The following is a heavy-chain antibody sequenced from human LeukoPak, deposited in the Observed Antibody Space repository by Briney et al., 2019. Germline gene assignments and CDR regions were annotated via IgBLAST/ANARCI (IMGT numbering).Heavy chain of an antibody. V-gene: IGHV3-7*01. J-gene: IGHJ4*02. CDR1: GFTFSSYW. Sequence: PGGSLRLPCAASGFTFSSYWMSWVRQAPGKGLEGVANIKQDGSEKYYVDSVKGRFTIYRDNAKNLLYLQMNSLRAEDTAVYYCARPTTIVATAPEDWGQGTLVTVSS. D-gene: IGHD5-12*01. CDR3: ARPTTIVATAPED. CDR2: IKQDGSEK.